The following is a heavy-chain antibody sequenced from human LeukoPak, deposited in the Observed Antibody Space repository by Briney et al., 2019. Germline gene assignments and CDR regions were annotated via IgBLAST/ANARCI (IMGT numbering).Heavy chain of an antibody. CDR2: ISSSGGRK. CDR3: ARDNNWGPDY. D-gene: IGHD7-27*01. CDR1: GFTFGTYA. V-gene: IGHV3-64*01. J-gene: IGHJ4*02. Sequence: GGSLRLSCAASGFTFGTYAMHWVRQAPGKGLEYVSAISSSGGRKYYANSVKDRFTISRDISTNTLYLQMGSLRAEDTAVYYCARDNNWGPDYWGQGTLVTVSS.